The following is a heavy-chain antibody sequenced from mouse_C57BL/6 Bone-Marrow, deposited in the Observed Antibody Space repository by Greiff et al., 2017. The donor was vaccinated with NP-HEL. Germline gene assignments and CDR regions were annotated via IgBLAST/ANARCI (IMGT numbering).Heavy chain of an antibody. V-gene: IGHV5-17*01. CDR1: GFTFSDYG. Sequence: EVKLMESGGGLVKPGGSLKLSCAASGFTFSDYGMHWVRQAPEKGLEWVAYISSGSSTIYYADTVKGRFTISRDNAKNTLFLQMTSLRSEDTAMYYCARYYDHAMDYWGQGTSVTVSS. J-gene: IGHJ4*01. D-gene: IGHD2-4*01. CDR3: ARYYDHAMDY. CDR2: ISSGSSTI.